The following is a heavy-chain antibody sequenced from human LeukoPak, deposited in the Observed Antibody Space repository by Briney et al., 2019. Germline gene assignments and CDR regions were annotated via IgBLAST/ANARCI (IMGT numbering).Heavy chain of an antibody. CDR2: IYYRGTT. CDR3: ARVIKLWSGYYFDY. D-gene: IGHD3-10*02. J-gene: IGHJ4*02. CDR1: GGSISSSPYY. V-gene: IGHV4-39*07. Sequence: SETLSLTCTLSGGSISSSPYYWGWIRQPPGKGLEWIGSIYYRGTTHYNPSLESRVTISVDTSKNQFSLKLSSVTAADTAVYYCARVIKLWSGYYFDYWGQGTLVTVSS.